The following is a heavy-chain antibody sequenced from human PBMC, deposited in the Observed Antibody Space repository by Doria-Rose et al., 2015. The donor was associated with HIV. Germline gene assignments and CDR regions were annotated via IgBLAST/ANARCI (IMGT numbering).Heavy chain of an antibody. V-gene: IGHV3-30*04. CDR1: GFTFSSFA. D-gene: IGHD6-25*01. J-gene: IGHJ3*02. CDR2: ISYDGSNK. Sequence: QVQLVQSGGGVVQPVRSLRLSCAASGFTFSSFAMHWVRQAPGKGLEWVALISYDGSNKYYPDSVKGRFTISRDNSKNTLYLQMNSLRTEDTAVYYCARDRGYFSSDDTFDIWGQGTRGTVSS. CDR3: ARDRGYFSSDDTFDI.